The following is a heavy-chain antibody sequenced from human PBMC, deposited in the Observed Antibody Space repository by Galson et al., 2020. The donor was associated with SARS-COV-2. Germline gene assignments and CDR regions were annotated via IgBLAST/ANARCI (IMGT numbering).Heavy chain of an antibody. CDR1: GFTFGSCD. Sequence: SCVASGFTFGSCDMTWVRQAPGKGLEWVSGIGATNGIANYAESVKGRFTISRDNSKNTLYLQMNALRAEDTAVYYCAKTDIRAGFDFWGQGTLVTVSS. CDR2: IGATNGIA. D-gene: IGHD3-9*01. J-gene: IGHJ4*02. CDR3: AKTDIRAGFDF. V-gene: IGHV3-23*01.